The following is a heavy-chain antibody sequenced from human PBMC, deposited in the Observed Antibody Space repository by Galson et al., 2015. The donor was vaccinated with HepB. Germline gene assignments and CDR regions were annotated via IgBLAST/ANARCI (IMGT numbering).Heavy chain of an antibody. CDR1: GFTFSNYG. D-gene: IGHD3-16*01. Sequence: SLRLSCAASGFTFSNYGIHWVRQAPGEGLEWVAFIPYDRTNRYYADSVKGRFTISRDNSKDMLYLQMNSPRADDTAVYHCAKVRGDWGTLDYWGQGTLVTVSS. J-gene: IGHJ4*02. CDR2: IPYDRTNR. V-gene: IGHV3-30*02. CDR3: AKVRGDWGTLDY.